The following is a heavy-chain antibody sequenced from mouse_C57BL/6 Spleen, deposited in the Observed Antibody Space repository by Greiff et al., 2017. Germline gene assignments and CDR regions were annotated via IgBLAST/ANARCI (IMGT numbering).Heavy chain of an antibody. CDR3: APVHYYGSSYAMDY. Sequence: QVQLKQPGAELVKPGASVKVSCKASGYTFTSYWMHWVKQRPGQGLEWIGRIHPSDSDTNYNQKFKGKATLTVDKSSSTAYMQLSSLTSEDSAVYYCAPVHYYGSSYAMDYWGQGTSVTVSS. V-gene: IGHV1-74*01. J-gene: IGHJ4*01. CDR1: GYTFTSYW. D-gene: IGHD1-1*01. CDR2: IHPSDSDT.